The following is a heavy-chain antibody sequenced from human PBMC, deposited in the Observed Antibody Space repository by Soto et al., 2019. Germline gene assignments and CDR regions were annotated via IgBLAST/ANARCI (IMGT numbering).Heavy chain of an antibody. J-gene: IGHJ4*02. D-gene: IGHD6-19*01. CDR3: ARKYSSGWYYYFDY. V-gene: IGHV3-7*05. CDR1: GFTFSSYW. Sequence: GGSLRLSCAAFGFTFSSYWMSWVRQAPGKGLEWVANIKQDGSEKYYVDSVKGRFTISRDNAKNSLYLQMNSLRAEDTAVYYCARKYSSGWYYYFDYWGQGTLVTVSS. CDR2: IKQDGSEK.